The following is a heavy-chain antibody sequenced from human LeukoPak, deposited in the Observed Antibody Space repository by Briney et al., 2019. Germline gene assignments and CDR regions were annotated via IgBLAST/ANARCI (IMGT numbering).Heavy chain of an antibody. D-gene: IGHD3-22*01. CDR1: GFTFSSYA. Sequence: GGSLRLSCAASGFTFSSYAMSWVRQAPGKGLEWVSAISGGGGSTYYADSVKGRFTISRDNSKNTLYLQMNSLRAEDTAVYYCAKDAKVYRYYDSSGYRSYFDYWGQGTLVTVSS. CDR3: AKDAKVYRYYDSSGYRSYFDY. V-gene: IGHV3-23*01. J-gene: IGHJ4*02. CDR2: ISGGGGST.